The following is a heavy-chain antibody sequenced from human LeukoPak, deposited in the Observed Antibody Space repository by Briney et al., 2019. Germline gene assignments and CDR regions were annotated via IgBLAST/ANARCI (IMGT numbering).Heavy chain of an antibody. CDR2: INPNSGGT. Sequence: GASVKVSCKASGYTFTTYYMHWVRQAPGQGLEWMGWINPNSGGTSYAQKFQGRVTMTRDTSISTAYMELSSLRSDDTAVYYCARDGSMPYDYWGQGTLVTVSS. CDR1: GYTFTTYY. CDR3: ARDGSMPYDY. V-gene: IGHV1-2*02. J-gene: IGHJ4*02. D-gene: IGHD2/OR15-2a*01.